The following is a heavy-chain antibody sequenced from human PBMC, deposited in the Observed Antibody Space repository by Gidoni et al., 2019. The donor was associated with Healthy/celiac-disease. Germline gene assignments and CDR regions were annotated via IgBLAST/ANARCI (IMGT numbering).Heavy chain of an antibody. CDR3: ARDRGVYYYGSGSYWAYFQN. D-gene: IGHD3-10*01. CDR1: GGTFSSYA. V-gene: IGHV1-69*01. J-gene: IGHJ1*01. CDR2: IIPIFGTA. Sequence: GSSVKVSCKASGGTFSSYAISWVRQAPGQGLEWMGGIIPIFGTANYAQKFQGRVTITADESTSTAYMALSSLRSEDTAVYYCARDRGVYYYGSGSYWAYFQNWGQGTLVTVSS.